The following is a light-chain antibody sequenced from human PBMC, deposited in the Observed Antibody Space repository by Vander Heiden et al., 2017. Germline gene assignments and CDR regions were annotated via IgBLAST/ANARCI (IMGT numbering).Light chain of an antibody. J-gene: IGKJ1*01. Sequence: DFRMTQSPSTLSASVGDRVTITCRASQSISSWLAWYQQKPGKAPKLLIYDASSLQSGVPSRFSGSGSGTYFSLTISSLQSDDFATYYCQQYNRYSRTFGQGTKVEIK. V-gene: IGKV1-5*01. CDR1: QSISSW. CDR2: DAS. CDR3: QQYNRYSRT.